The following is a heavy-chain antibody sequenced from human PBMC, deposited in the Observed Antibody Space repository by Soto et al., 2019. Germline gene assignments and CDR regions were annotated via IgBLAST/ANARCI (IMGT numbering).Heavy chain of an antibody. V-gene: IGHV4-59*01. J-gene: IGHJ4*02. CDR2: IYYSGTT. Sequence: PSETLSLTCTVSGGSIINYYWSWIRQPPGKGLEWIGYIYYSGTTSYNPSLRSRVTISVDTSKNQFSLKLRSLRSDDTAVYYCGRAFGCNQDSGSPFDFLVRRTGVTVSS. D-gene: IGHD3-22*01. CDR1: GGSIINYY. CDR3: GRAFGCNQDSGSPFDF.